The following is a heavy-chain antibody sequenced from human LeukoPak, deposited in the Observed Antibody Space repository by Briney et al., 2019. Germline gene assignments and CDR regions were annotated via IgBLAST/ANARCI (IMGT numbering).Heavy chain of an antibody. CDR3: VRDPSYSSGWYPYFFDY. J-gene: IGHJ4*02. V-gene: IGHV3-33*01. CDR2: IWYDGSNE. D-gene: IGHD6-13*01. Sequence: GGSLRLSCAASGFTFSRYGMHWLRQAPGTGLEWVAVIWYDGSNEAYADSVRGRFTISRDNAKNSVYLQMNSLRAEDTAVYYCVRDPSYSSGWYPYFFDYWGQGTQVTVSS. CDR1: GFTFSRYG.